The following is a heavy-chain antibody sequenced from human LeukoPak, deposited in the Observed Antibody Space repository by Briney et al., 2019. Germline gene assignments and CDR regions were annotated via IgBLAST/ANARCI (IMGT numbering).Heavy chain of an antibody. CDR3: VRGRRRDGYNDGFDY. CDR1: GGTFSSYA. CDR2: IIPIFGTA. J-gene: IGHJ4*02. Sequence: ASVKVSCKASGGTFSSYAISWVRQAPGQGLEWMGGIIPIFGTANYAQKFQGRVTITADESTSTAYMELSSLRSEDTAVYYCVRGRRRDGYNDGFDYWGQGTLVTVSS. D-gene: IGHD5-24*01. V-gene: IGHV1-69*13.